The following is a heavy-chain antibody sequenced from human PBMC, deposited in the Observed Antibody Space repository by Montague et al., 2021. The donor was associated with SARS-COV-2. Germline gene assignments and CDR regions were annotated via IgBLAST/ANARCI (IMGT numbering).Heavy chain of an antibody. D-gene: IGHD3-3*01. CDR1: GGSISSYY. CDR3: ARRPPITIFGVVIIGAWFDP. J-gene: IGHJ5*02. CDR2: IYYSGST. Sequence: SETLSLTCTVSGGSISSYYWSWIRQPPGKGLEWIGYIYYSGSTYYNPSLKSRVTISVDTSKNQFSLKLSSVTAADTAVYYCARRPPITIFGVVIIGAWFDPWGQGTLVTVSS. V-gene: IGHV4-59*08.